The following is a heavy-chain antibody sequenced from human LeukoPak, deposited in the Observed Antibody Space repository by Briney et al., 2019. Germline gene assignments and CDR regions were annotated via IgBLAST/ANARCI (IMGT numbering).Heavy chain of an antibody. V-gene: IGHV3-30-3*01. CDR1: GFTFSSYA. CDR2: ISYDGSNK. J-gene: IGHJ3*02. Sequence: GRSLRLSCAASGFTFSSYAMHWVRQAPGKGLEWVAVISYDGSNKYYADSVKGRFTISRDNSKNTLYLQMNSLRAEDTAVYYCARGFQNAADAFDIWGQGTMVTVSS. D-gene: IGHD2-15*01. CDR3: ARGFQNAADAFDI.